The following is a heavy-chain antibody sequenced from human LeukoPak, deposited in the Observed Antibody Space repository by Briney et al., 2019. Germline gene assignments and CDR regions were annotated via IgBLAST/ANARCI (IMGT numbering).Heavy chain of an antibody. V-gene: IGHV3-30*02. CDR3: AKELNWNDGIGWFDP. J-gene: IGHJ5*02. CDR2: IRYDGSNK. Sequence: GGSLRLSCAASGFTFSSYGMHWVRQAPGKGLEWVALIRYDGSNKYYADSVKGRFTISRDNSKNTLYLQMNSLRAEDTAVYYCAKELNWNDGIGWFDPWGQGTLVTVSS. CDR1: GFTFSSYG. D-gene: IGHD1-1*01.